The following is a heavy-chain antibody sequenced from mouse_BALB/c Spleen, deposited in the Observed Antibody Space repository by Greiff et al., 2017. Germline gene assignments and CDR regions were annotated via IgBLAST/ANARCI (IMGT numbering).Heavy chain of an antibody. V-gene: IGHV2-9*02. CDR2: IWAGGST. CDR1: GFSLTSYG. Sequence: VQVVESGPGLVAPSQSLSITCTVSGFSLTSYGVHWVRQPPGKGLEWLGVIWAGGSTNYNSALMSRLSISKDNSKSKVFLKMNSLQTDDSAMYYCAREETIYYAMDYWGQGTSVTVSS. CDR3: AREETIYYAMDY. D-gene: IGHD1-1*02. J-gene: IGHJ4*01.